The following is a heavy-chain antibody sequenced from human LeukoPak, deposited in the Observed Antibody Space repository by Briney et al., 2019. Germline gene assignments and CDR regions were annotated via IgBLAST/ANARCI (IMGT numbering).Heavy chain of an antibody. CDR1: GGSLSTYY. Sequence: PSHTLSLTCTVSGGSLSTYYWSWLRQPPGKGLEWIGDIHYSGSTNYNPSLKSRVTTSGDTSKNHFSLNLASLTTADTAVYYCARGPGYVLYYFDPWGHGTVVTVSS. J-gene: IGHJ4*01. CDR3: ARGPGYVLYYFDP. D-gene: IGHD5-12*01. V-gene: IGHV4-59*07. CDR2: IHYSGST.